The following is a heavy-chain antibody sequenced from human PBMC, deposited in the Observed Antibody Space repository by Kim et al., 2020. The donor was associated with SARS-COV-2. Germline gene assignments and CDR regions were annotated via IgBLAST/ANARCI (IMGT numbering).Heavy chain of an antibody. CDR3: ARTAPRRSSTAYYFYGLDV. Sequence: SETLSLTCTVSGGSINSFYWSWVRQPPGKGLEWVAFLSYDGNTNYNPSLKSRVTISRDTSKNQFSLRLTSVTAADTAVYFCARTAPRRSSTAYYFYGLDV. J-gene: IGHJ6*01. CDR2: LSYDGNT. D-gene: IGHD2-2*01. CDR1: GGSINSFY. V-gene: IGHV4-59*01.